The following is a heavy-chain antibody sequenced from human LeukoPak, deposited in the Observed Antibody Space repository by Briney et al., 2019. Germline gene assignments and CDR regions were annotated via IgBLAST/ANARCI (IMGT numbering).Heavy chain of an antibody. CDR3: ARGASIVRGDIVILDY. CDR2: ISSSGSTI. Sequence: LSLTCTVSGGSISSYYWSWIRQPAGKGLEWIAYISSSGSTIYYADSVKGRFTISRDNAKNSLYLQMNSLRDEETAVYYCARGASIVRGDIVILDYWGQGTLVTVSS. D-gene: IGHD3-10*01. V-gene: IGHV3-11*04. J-gene: IGHJ4*02. CDR1: GGSISSYY.